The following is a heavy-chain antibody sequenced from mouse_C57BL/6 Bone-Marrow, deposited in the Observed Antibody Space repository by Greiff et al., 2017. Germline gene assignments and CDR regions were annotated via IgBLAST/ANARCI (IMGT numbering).Heavy chain of an antibody. CDR2: IYPGEGDT. CDR1: GYAFSSYW. Sequence: QVQLKESGAELVKPGASVKISCKASGYAFSSYWMNWVKQRPGKGLEWIGQIYPGEGDTNYNGKVKGKATLTADKSSSTAYMQLSSLTSEDSAVYCCARFGSSLFDDWGQGTTLTVSS. CDR3: ARFGSSLFDD. D-gene: IGHD1-1*01. V-gene: IGHV1-80*01. J-gene: IGHJ2*01.